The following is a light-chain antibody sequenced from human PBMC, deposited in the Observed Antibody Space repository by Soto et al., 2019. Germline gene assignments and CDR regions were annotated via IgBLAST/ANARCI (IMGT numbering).Light chain of an antibody. V-gene: IGKV1-33*01. J-gene: IGKJ3*01. CDR3: QQYDNLLLT. CDR2: DAS. Sequence: DIQMTQSPSSLSASVGDRVTITCQASQDISNYLNWYQQKPGKAPKLLIYDASNLETGVPSRFSGSGSGTDFTFTISSLQPEDIATCYCQQYDNLLLTFGPGTKVDIK. CDR1: QDISNY.